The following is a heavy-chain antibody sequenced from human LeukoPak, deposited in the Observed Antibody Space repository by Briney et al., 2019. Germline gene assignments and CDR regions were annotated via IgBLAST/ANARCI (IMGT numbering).Heavy chain of an antibody. CDR2: ISGSGGST. V-gene: IGHV3-23*01. D-gene: IGHD3-10*01. Sequence: GGSLRLSCAASGFTVSSNYMSWVRQAPGKGLEWVSAISGSGGSTYYADSVKGRFTISRDNSKNTLYLQMNSLRAEDTAVYYCAKQKLRSGLYYFDYWGQGTLVTVSS. J-gene: IGHJ4*02. CDR3: AKQKLRSGLYYFDY. CDR1: GFTVSSNY.